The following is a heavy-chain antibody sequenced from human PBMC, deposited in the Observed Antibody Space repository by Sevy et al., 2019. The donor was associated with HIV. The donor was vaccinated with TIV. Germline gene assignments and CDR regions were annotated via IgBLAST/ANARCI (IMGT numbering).Heavy chain of an antibody. V-gene: IGHV5-10-1*01. CDR3: ARHREYSSSSGLYY. J-gene: IGHJ4*02. D-gene: IGHD6-6*01. CDR1: GYSFTSYW. CDR2: IDPSDSYT. Sequence: GESLKISCKGSGYSFTSYWISWVRQMPGKGLEWMGRIDPSDSYTNYSPSFQGHVTISADKSISTAYLQWSGLKASDTAMYYCARHREYSSSSGLYYWGQGTLVTVSS.